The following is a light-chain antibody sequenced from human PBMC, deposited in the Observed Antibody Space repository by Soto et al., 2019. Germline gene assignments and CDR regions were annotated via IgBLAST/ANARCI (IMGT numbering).Light chain of an antibody. Sequence: EIVMTQSPATLSLSPGERATLSCRASQSVSSYLAWYQQKPGQAPRLLIYDASNRATGIPARFSGSGSGTDFTLTISSLQPEDFATYYCQQSYSRMTFGQGTKVDI. CDR2: DAS. J-gene: IGKJ1*01. CDR3: QQSYSRMT. V-gene: IGKV3-11*01. CDR1: QSVSSY.